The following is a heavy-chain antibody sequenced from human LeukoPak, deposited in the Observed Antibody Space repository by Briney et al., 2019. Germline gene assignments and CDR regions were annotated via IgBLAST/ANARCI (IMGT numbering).Heavy chain of an antibody. D-gene: IGHD6-19*01. CDR2: INHSGST. Sequence: SETLSLTCAVYGGSFSGYYWSWIRQPPGKGLEWIGEINHSGSTNYNPSLKSRVTISVDTSKNQFSLKLSSVTAADTAVYYCARRVAVAANYLDSWVQGTLVTVSS. CDR3: ARRVAVAANYLDS. CDR1: GGSFSGYY. J-gene: IGHJ4*02. V-gene: IGHV4-34*01.